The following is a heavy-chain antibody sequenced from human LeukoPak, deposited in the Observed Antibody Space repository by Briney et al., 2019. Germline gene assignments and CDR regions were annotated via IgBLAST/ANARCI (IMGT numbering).Heavy chain of an antibody. Sequence: SVKVSCKASGYTFTSYAISWVRQAPGQGLEWMGGIIPIFGTANYAQKFQGRVTITADESTSTAYMELSSLRSEDTAVYYCANLDPTMVNDAFDIWGQGTMVTVSS. D-gene: IGHD3-10*01. CDR2: IIPIFGTA. CDR1: GYTFTSYA. J-gene: IGHJ3*02. CDR3: ANLDPTMVNDAFDI. V-gene: IGHV1-69*13.